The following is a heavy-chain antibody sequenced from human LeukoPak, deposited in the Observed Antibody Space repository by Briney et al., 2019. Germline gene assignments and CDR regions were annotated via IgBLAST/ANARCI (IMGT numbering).Heavy chain of an antibody. J-gene: IGHJ6*02. CDR2: IYYSGST. CDR3: ARDLGYCSSTSCYYYGMDV. D-gene: IGHD2-2*01. V-gene: IGHV4-31*03. CDR1: GGSISSGGYY. Sequence: SSETLSLTCTVSGGSISSGGYYWSWIRQHPGKGLEWIGYIYYSGSTYYNPSLKSRVTISVDTSKNQFSLKLSSVTAADTAVYYCARDLGYCSSTSCYYYGMDVWGQGTTVTVSS.